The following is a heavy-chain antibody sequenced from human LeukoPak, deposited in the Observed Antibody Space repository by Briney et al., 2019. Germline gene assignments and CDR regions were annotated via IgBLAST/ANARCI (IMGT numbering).Heavy chain of an antibody. CDR1: GFTVSSNY. D-gene: IGHD4-23*01. CDR2: IYSGGST. J-gene: IGHJ6*02. CDR3: ARGKNYYYGMDV. V-gene: IGHV3-66*02. Sequence: PGGSLRLSCAASGFTVSSNYMSWVRQAPGKGLEWVSVIYSGGSTYYADSVKGRFTISRDNSKNTLHLQMNSLRAADTAVYYCARGKNYYYGMDVWGQGTTVTVSS.